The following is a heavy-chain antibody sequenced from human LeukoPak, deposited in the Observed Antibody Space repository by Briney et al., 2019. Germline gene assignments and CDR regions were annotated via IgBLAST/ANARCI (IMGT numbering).Heavy chain of an antibody. V-gene: IGHV4-31*03. D-gene: IGHD3-9*01. J-gene: IGHJ4*02. Sequence: SQTLSLTCTVSGGSISSGGYYWSWIRQHPGKGLEWIGYIYYSGSTNYNPSLKSRVTISVDTSKNQFSLKLSSVTAADTAVYYCARHLSSWITIFWLVIRKVRRYGYWGQGTLVTVSS. CDR1: GGSISSGGYY. CDR3: ARHLSSWITIFWLVIRKVRRYGY. CDR2: IYYSGST.